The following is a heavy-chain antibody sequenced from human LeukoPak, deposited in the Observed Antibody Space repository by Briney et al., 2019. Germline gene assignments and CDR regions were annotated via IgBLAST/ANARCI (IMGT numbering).Heavy chain of an antibody. Sequence: GGSLRLSCAASGFTVSSNYMSWVRQAPGKGLEWVSVIYSGGSTYYADSVKGRFTISRDNSKNTLYLQMNSLRAEDTAVYYCARDVTAVAGDAFDIWGQGTMVTVSS. CDR2: IYSGGST. D-gene: IGHD6-19*01. CDR3: ARDVTAVAGDAFDI. V-gene: IGHV3-66*01. CDR1: GFTVSSNY. J-gene: IGHJ3*02.